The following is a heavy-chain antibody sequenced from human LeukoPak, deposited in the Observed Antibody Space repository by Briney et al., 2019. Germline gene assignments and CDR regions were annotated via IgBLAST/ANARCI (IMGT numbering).Heavy chain of an antibody. J-gene: IGHJ4*02. V-gene: IGHV1-69*05. CDR2: IIPIFGTA. D-gene: IGHD2-2*01. Sequence: RASVKVSCKASGGTFSNYAVSWVRQAPGQGLEWMGGIIPIFGTANYAQKFQGRVTITTDESTSTAYMELSSLRSEDTAVYYCARVRSAYCSSTSCPFDYWGQGTLVTVSS. CDR3: ARVRSAYCSSTSCPFDY. CDR1: GGTFSNYA.